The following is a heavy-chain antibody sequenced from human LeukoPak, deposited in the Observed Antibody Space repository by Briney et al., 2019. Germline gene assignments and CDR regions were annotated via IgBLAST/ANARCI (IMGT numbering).Heavy chain of an antibody. CDR1: GYTFTSYY. V-gene: IGHV1-46*01. CDR3: ARDLALGIGQYYFDY. Sequence: ASVKVSCKASGYTFTSYYMHWVRQAPGQGLEWMGIINPSGGSTSYAQKFQGRVTMTRDTSTSTGYMELSSLRSEDTAVYYCARDLALGIGQYYFDYWGQGTLVTVSS. J-gene: IGHJ4*02. D-gene: IGHD7-27*01. CDR2: INPSGGST.